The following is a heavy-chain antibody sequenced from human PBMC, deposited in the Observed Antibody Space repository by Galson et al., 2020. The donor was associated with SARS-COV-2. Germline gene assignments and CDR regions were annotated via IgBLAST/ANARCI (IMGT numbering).Heavy chain of an antibody. CDR3: ARLPCLPRSRHYFDS. J-gene: IGHJ4*02. Sequence: ASVKVSCKASGYSFNSYGISWVRQAPGQGLEWMGWISAFTVNTNYAQKLQGRVTMTTDTSTGTAYMELRSLRSDDTAVYYCARLPCLPRSRHYFDSWGQGTLVTVSS. D-gene: IGHD3-16*01. CDR1: GYSFNSYG. CDR2: ISAFTVNT. V-gene: IGHV1-18*01.